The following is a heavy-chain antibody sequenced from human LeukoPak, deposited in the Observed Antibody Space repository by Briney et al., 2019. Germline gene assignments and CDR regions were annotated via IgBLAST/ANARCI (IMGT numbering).Heavy chain of an antibody. CDR2: LYSGGTT. V-gene: IGHV3-53*05. CDR1: GFTVSSNF. D-gene: IGHD3-3*01. Sequence: GGSLRLSCAVSGFTVSSNFLNWVRQAPGKGLEWVSVLYSGGTTFYADSVKGRFTISRDNSKNTLYLQMNSLRLDDTAVYYCARGRFGVIKTWGQGTLVTVSS. J-gene: IGHJ5*02. CDR3: ARGRFGVIKT.